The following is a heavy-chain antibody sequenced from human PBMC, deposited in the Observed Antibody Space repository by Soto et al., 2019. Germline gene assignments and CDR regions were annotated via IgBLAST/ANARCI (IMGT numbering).Heavy chain of an antibody. D-gene: IGHD3-3*01. J-gene: IGHJ4*02. CDR2: IWYDGSNK. V-gene: IGHV3-33*01. Sequence: QVQLVESGGGVVQPGRSLRLSCAASGFTFSSYGMHWVRQAPGKGLEWVAVIWYDGSNKYYADSVKGRFTISRDNSKNTLYLQMNSLRAEDTAVYYCARQSNFWSGYFDPGDPALFDYWGQGTLVTVSS. CDR1: GFTFSSYG. CDR3: ARQSNFWSGYFDPGDPALFDY.